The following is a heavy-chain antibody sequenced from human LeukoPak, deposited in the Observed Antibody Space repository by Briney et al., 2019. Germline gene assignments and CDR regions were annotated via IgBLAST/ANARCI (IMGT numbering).Heavy chain of an antibody. CDR2: ITSSSSYT. Sequence: GASLRLSCAASGFTFSSYAMSWVRQAPGKGLEWISSITSSSSYTFYADSVKGRFTISRDNAKNSLYLQMNSLRVEDTAIYYCARDPYNGAYSEGYYYYYMDVWGKGTTVTVSS. V-gene: IGHV3-21*01. CDR3: ARDPYNGAYSEGYYYYYMDV. J-gene: IGHJ6*03. CDR1: GFTFSSYA. D-gene: IGHD1-1*01.